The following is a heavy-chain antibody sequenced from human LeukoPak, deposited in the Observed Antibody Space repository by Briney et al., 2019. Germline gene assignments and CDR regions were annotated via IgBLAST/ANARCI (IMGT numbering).Heavy chain of an antibody. Sequence: SETLSLTCTVSGGSISSSSYYWGWIRQPPGKGLEWIGSIYYSANTFYNPSLKIRVTISVDTSKNQFSLKLNSLTTAATAVYYCTRGAGWPIDYWGQGILVTVSS. CDR2: IYYSANT. V-gene: IGHV4-39*07. D-gene: IGHD2-15*01. CDR3: TRGAGWPIDY. J-gene: IGHJ4*02. CDR1: GGSISSSSYY.